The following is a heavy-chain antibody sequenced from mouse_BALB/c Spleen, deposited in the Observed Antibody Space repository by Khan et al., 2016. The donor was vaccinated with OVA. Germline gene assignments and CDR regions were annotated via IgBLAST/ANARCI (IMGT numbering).Heavy chain of an antibody. CDR3: GRHSFGPFAY. V-gene: IGHV5-9-3*01. D-gene: IGHD1-1*01. CDR2: ISSGGDNI. J-gene: IGHJ3*01. CDR1: GFTFSTYA. Sequence: EVELVESGGDLVKPGGSLKLSCSASGFTFSTYAMSWVRQTPEKRLEWVATISSGGDNIFFPDSVKGRFTISRDNAKHTLYLQMSSLRSEDTAMSYCGRHSFGPFAYWGQGTLVTVSA.